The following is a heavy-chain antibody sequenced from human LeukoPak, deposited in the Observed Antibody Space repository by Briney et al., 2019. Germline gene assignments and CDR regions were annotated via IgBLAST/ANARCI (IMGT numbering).Heavy chain of an antibody. D-gene: IGHD6-13*01. CDR1: GGSISSYY. CDR2: ISYSGST. V-gene: IGHV4-59*01. J-gene: IGHJ4*02. CDR3: ARDLGSKPAAGRIFDY. Sequence: SETLSLTCTVSGGSISSYYWSWIRQSPGKGLEWIGYISYSGSTNYNPSLKSRVTISGVTSKNQFSLKLNSVTAADTAVYYCARDLGSKPAAGRIFDYWGQGTLVTVSS.